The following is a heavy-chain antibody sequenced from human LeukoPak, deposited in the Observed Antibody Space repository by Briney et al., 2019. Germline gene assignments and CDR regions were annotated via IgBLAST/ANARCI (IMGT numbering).Heavy chain of an antibody. V-gene: IGHV3-7*01. D-gene: IGHD5-18*01. CDR1: RFTFSNQY. J-gene: IGHJ3*01. CDR2: IKPDGSET. CDR3: ARNLVHLWDVFDF. Sequence: GGSLRLSCVASRFTFSNQYMSWVRQAPGKGLEWVATIKPDGSETFYVDSVKGRFTVSRDNAKNSLYLQMSSLRAEDTAVYHCARNLVHLWDVFDFWGLGTMVTVSS.